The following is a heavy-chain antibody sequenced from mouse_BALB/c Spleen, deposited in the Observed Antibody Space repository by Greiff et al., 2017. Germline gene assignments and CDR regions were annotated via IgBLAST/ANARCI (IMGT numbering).Heavy chain of an antibody. CDR3: AITTDAMDY. CDR1: GYTFTSYW. Sequence: QVQLQQPGAELVKPGASVKLSCKASGYTFTSYWMHWVKQRPGQGLEWIGEINPSNGRTNYNEKFKSKATLTVDKSSSTAYMQLSSLTSEDSAVCYCAITTDAMDYWGQGTSVTVSS. J-gene: IGHJ4*01. D-gene: IGHD1-1*01. V-gene: IGHV1S81*02. CDR2: INPSNGRT.